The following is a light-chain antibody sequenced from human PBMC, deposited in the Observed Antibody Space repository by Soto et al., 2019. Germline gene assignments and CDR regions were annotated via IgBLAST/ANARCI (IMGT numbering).Light chain of an antibody. CDR3: QQVDSFPWT. V-gene: IGKV1-9*01. Sequence: IQLTQSPSSLSASVGDRVTITCRASQVINSYLAWYQQKPGKAPKLLIYDASTLQSGVPSRFSGSGFGSDFTLTISSLQPEDFATYYCQQVDSFPWTFGQGTKVDIK. CDR1: QVINSY. J-gene: IGKJ1*01. CDR2: DAS.